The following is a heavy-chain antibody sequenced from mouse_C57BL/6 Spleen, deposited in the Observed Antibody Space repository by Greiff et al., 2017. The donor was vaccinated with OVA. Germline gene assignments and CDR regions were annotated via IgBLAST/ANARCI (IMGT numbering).Heavy chain of an antibody. CDR2: VYPYNGGT. CDR3: ARDPGRANYFDY. D-gene: IGHD3-3*01. V-gene: IGHV1-36*01. J-gene: IGHJ2*01. CDR1: GFTFTDYY. Sequence: VQLQQSGPVLVKPGPSVKISCKASGFTFTDYYMHWVKQSHGKSLEWIGLVYPYNGGTSYNQKFKGKATLTVDTSSSTAYMEINSLTSEASAVDDCARDPGRANYFDYWGKGTTLTVSS.